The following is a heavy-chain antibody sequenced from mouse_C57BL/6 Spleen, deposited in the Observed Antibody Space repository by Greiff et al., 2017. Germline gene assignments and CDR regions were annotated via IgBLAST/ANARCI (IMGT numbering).Heavy chain of an antibody. V-gene: IGHV1-4*01. J-gene: IGHJ2*01. CDR3: ALDSSGYYFDY. CDR1: GYTFTSYT. D-gene: IGHD3-2*02. CDR2: INPSSGYT. Sequence: QVQLQQSGAELARPGASVKMSCKASGYTFTSYTMHWVKQRPGQGLEWIGYINPSSGYTKYNQKFKDKATLTADKSSSTAYMQLSSLTSEDSAVYDCALDSSGYYFDYWGQGTTLTVSS.